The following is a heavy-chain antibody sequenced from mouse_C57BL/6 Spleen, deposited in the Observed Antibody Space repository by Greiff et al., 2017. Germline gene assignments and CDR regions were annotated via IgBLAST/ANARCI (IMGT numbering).Heavy chain of an antibody. V-gene: IGHV14-3*01. J-gene: IGHJ4*01. CDR3: ASYYRTAMDY. CDR2: IEPANGYT. Sequence: VQLQQSVAELVRPGASVKLSCTASGFHLKHTHMHWVKQRPEQGLEWIGRIEPANGYTKYAPKFQGKAPITADTSSNTAYLQLSSLTSEDTAIYYCASYYRTAMDYWGQGTSGTVSS. D-gene: IGHD2-14*01. CDR1: GFHLKHTH.